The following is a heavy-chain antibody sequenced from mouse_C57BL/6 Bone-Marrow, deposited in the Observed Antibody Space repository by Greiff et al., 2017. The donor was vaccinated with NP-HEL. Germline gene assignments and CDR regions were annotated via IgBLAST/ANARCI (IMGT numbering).Heavy chain of an antibody. CDR1: GYTFTSYW. J-gene: IGHJ4*01. CDR2: IHPNSGST. D-gene: IGHD6-2*01. CDR3: AREGSLGLYAMDY. V-gene: IGHV1-64*01. Sequence: QVQLQQPGAELVKPGASVKLSCKASGYTFTSYWMHWVKQRPGQGLEWIGMIHPNSGSTNYNEKFKSKATLTVDKSSSTAYMQLSSLTSEDSAVYYCAREGSLGLYAMDYWGQGTSVTVSS.